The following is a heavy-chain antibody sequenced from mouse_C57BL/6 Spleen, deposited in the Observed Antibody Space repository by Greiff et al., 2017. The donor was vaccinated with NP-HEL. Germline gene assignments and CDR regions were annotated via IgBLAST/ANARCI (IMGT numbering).Heavy chain of an antibody. V-gene: IGHV1-50*01. D-gene: IGHD1-1*01. CDR1: GYTFTSYW. CDR3: ARRTVVPYWYFDV. CDR2: IDPSDSYT. J-gene: IGHJ1*03. Sequence: QVQLQQPGAELVKPGASVKLSCKASGYTFTSYWMQWVKQRPGQGLEWIGEIDPSDSYTNYNQKFKGKATLTVDTSSSTAYMQLSSRTSEDSAVYYCARRTVVPYWYFDVWGTGTTVTVSS.